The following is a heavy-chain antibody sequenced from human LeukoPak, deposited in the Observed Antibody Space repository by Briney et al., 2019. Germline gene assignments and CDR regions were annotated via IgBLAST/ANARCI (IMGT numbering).Heavy chain of an antibody. CDR2: IRSSSSTI. CDR3: ARAKRNGFDI. V-gene: IGHV3-48*01. CDR1: GFTFSSYS. Sequence: GGSLRLSCVASGFTFSSYSMNWVRQAPGKGLEWVSYIRSSSSTIYYADSVKGRFTISRDNAKNSLYLQMNSLRAEDTAVYYCARAKRNGFDIWGQGTMVTVSS. J-gene: IGHJ3*02.